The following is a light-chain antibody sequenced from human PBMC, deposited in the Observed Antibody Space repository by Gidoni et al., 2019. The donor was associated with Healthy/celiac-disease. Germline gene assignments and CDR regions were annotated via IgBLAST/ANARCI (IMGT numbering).Light chain of an antibody. Sequence: QSLLTQPPSASGTPGQRVPIACSGSSSNIGSNTVNWYQQLPGTAPKLLIYSNNQRPSGVPDLFSGSKSGTSASLAISGLQSEDEADYYCAAWDDSLNGPVFGGGTKLTVL. CDR3: AAWDDSLNGPV. V-gene: IGLV1-44*01. CDR1: SSNIGSNT. CDR2: SNN. J-gene: IGLJ3*02.